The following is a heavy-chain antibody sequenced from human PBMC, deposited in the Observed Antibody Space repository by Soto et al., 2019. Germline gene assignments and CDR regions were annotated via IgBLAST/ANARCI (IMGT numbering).Heavy chain of an antibody. V-gene: IGHV3-21*01. CDR1: GFAFSTYS. J-gene: IGHJ4*02. D-gene: IGHD5-18*01. CDR2: ISPSSNYI. CDR3: AIFETAGGYISDFDY. Sequence: PGGSLRLSCAASGFAFSTYSMNWVRQPPGKGLEWVSSISPSSNYILYTDSVKGRFTTSRDNAKNSLYLQMDSLRAEDTAVYYCAIFETAGGYISDFDYWGQGTLVTVSS.